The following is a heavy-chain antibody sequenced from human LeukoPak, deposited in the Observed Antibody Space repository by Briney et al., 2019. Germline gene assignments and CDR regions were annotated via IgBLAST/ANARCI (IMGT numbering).Heavy chain of an antibody. D-gene: IGHD4-17*01. CDR3: ARAGAVTTPGAFDI. Sequence: SDTLSLTCAVSGYSISSSDWWGWIRQPPGKGLEWIGYIYHSGSTYYNPSLKSRVTISVDRSKNQFSLKLSSVTAADTAVYYCARAGAVTTPGAFDIWGQGTMVTVSS. J-gene: IGHJ3*02. CDR1: GYSISSSDW. V-gene: IGHV4-28*03. CDR2: IYHSGST.